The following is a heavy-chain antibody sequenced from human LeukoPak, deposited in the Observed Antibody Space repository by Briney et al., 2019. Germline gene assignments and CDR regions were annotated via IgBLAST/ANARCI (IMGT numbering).Heavy chain of an antibody. CDR2: ISGSGGST. D-gene: IGHD6-19*01. J-gene: IGHJ4*02. CDR1: GFTFSSYA. CDR3: ASHPYSSGWYTDYFDY. Sequence: QTGGSLRLSCAASGFTFSSYAMSWVRQAPGKGLEWVSAISGSGGSTYYADSVKGRFTISRDNSKNTLYLQMNSLRAEDTAVYYCASHPYSSGWYTDYFDYWGQGTLVTVSS. V-gene: IGHV3-23*01.